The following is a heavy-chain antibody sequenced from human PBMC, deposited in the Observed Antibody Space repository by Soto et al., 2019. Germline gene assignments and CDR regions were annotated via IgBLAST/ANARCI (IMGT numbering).Heavy chain of an antibody. V-gene: IGHV4-30-4*01. CDR1: GGSISSGDYY. Sequence: TLSLTCTVSGGSISSGDYYWSWIRQPPGKGLEWIGYIYYSGSTYYNPSLKSRVTISVDTSKNQFSLKLSSVTAADTAVYYCASPTYYYDSSGPPDGMDVWGQGTTVTVSS. CDR2: IYYSGST. D-gene: IGHD3-22*01. J-gene: IGHJ6*02. CDR3: ASPTYYYDSSGPPDGMDV.